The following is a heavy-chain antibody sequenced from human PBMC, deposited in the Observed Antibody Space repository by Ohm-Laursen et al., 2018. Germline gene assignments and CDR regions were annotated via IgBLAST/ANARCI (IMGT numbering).Heavy chain of an antibody. D-gene: IGHD5-18*01. CDR3: AKDRRYTYGSFDY. CDR2: TSYDRINQ. V-gene: IGHV3-30*18. Sequence: SLRLSCAASGFTFSSYSMNWVRQAPGKGLEWVALTSYDRINQYYADSVKGRFTISRDNSRNTVYLQMNSLRVEDTAIYYCAKDRRYTYGSFDYWGQGTLVAVSS. CDR1: GFTFSSYS. J-gene: IGHJ4*02.